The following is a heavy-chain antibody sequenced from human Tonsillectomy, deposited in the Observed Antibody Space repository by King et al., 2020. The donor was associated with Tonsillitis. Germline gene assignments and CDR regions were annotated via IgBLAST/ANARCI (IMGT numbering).Heavy chain of an antibody. V-gene: IGHV1-46*01. J-gene: IGHJ4*02. D-gene: IGHD3-10*01. CDR1: GYTFASYY. Sequence: QLVQSGTEVKKPGASVRVSCKGSGYTFASYYMHWVRQAPGQGLEWMGIINPSGGRTTYAQKFQGRVTMTRDTSTSTVYMELSSLGSEDTAVYYCARSYGSGTYYNDGNYFDYWGQGTLVTVSS. CDR2: INPSGGRT. CDR3: ARSYGSGTYYNDGNYFDY.